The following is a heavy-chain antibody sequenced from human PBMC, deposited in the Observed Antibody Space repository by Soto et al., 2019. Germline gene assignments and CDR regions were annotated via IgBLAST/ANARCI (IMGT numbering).Heavy chain of an antibody. V-gene: IGHV3-48*01. CDR1: GFTFSSYS. D-gene: IGHD2-15*01. CDR2: ISSCSSTI. J-gene: IGHJ6*03. Sequence: EVQLVESGGGLVQPGGSLRLSCAASGFTFSSYSMSWVRQAPGKGLEWVSYISSCSSTIYYADSVKGRFTISRDNAKNSLYLQMNSLRAEDTAVYYCARGARGSGDIRFVFLGYYYYMDVWGKGTTVTVSS. CDR3: ARGARGSGDIRFVFLGYYYYMDV.